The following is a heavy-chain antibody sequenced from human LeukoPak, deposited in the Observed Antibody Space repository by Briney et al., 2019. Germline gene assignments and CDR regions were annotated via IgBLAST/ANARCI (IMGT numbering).Heavy chain of an antibody. V-gene: IGHV4-59*01. CDR2: INYSEST. Sequence: PSETLSLTCTVSGGSLSSYYWSWIRQPPGKGLEWIGYINYSESTNYNPSLKSRVTISVDTSKNQFSLKLSSVTAADTAVYYCAREETSTYNWFDPWGQGTLVTVSS. J-gene: IGHJ5*02. CDR1: GGSLSSYY. CDR3: AREETSTYNWFDP.